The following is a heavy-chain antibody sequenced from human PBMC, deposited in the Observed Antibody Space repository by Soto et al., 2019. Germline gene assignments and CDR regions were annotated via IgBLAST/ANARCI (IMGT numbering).Heavy chain of an antibody. D-gene: IGHD5-18*01. V-gene: IGHV3-49*03. CDR2: IRSKAYGGTT. Sequence: GGSLRLSCTASGFTFGDYAMSWFRQAPGKGLEWVGFIRSKAYGGTTEYAASVKGRFTISRDDSKSIAYLQMNSLKTEDTAVYYCTSSGYSYGLGYYGMDVWGQGTTVTVS. CDR1: GFTFGDYA. J-gene: IGHJ6*02. CDR3: TSSGYSYGLGYYGMDV.